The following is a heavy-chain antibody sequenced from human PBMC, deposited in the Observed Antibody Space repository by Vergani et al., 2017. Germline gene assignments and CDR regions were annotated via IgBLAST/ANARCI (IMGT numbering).Heavy chain of an antibody. CDR3: ARAWEQQLSN. Sequence: QVQLQQSGPGLVKPSQTLLLTCAISGDSVPSNSATWNWIRQSPSRGLEWLGRTYYRSKWYNDYAVSVKSRITINPDTSKIQFSLQLGSVTPEDTAVYYCARAWEQQLSNWGQGTLVTVSS. CDR1: GDSVPSNSAT. CDR2: TYYRSKWYN. J-gene: IGHJ4*02. V-gene: IGHV6-1*01. D-gene: IGHD6-13*01.